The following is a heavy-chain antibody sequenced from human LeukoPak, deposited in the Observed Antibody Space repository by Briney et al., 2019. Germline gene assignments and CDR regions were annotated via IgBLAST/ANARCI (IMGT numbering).Heavy chain of an antibody. CDR3: ATIRSNDGSLPIDY. Sequence: GASVKVSCKVSGYTLTDLSMHWVRQAPGKGLEWLSYISSSSGTIWYADSVKGRFTSSRDNAKNSLYLQMNSLRDEDTAVYYCATIRSNDGSLPIDYWGQGTLVTVSS. V-gene: IGHV3-48*02. CDR1: GYTLTDLS. J-gene: IGHJ4*02. D-gene: IGHD2-15*01. CDR2: ISSSSGTI.